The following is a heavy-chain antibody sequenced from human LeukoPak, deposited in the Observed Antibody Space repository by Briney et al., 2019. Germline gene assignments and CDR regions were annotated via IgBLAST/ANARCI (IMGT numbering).Heavy chain of an antibody. CDR2: INPNSGGT. J-gene: IGHJ4*02. V-gene: IGHV1-2*02. CDR1: GYTFTSYD. D-gene: IGHD6-6*01. Sequence: GASVKVSCKASGYTFTSYDVNWVRQATGQGLEWMGWINPNSGGTNYAQKFQGRVTMTRDTSISTAYMELSRLRSDDTAVYYCASRPGSIAARIDYWGQGTLVTVSS. CDR3: ASRPGSIAARIDY.